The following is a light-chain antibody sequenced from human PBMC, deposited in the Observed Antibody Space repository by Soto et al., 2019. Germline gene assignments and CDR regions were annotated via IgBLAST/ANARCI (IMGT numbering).Light chain of an antibody. Sequence: QSALTQPPSASGSPGQSVTISCTGTSSDVGRYNYVSWYQQHPGKAPKLIIYEVTKRPSGVPDRFSGSKSGNTASLTVSGLQAEDEGDYYCNSYAGSNTYVFGTWTKVTVL. CDR3: NSYAGSNTYV. J-gene: IGLJ1*01. CDR1: SSDVGRYNY. V-gene: IGLV2-8*01. CDR2: EVT.